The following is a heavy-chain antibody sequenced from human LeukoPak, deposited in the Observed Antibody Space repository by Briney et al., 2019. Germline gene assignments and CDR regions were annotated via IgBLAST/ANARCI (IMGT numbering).Heavy chain of an antibody. J-gene: IGHJ4*02. V-gene: IGHV3-23*01. D-gene: IGHD2-2*01. CDR1: GFTFSSYG. CDR3: ASLGYCSSTSCFH. Sequence: PGASPRLSCAASGFTFSSYGMTWVRQAPGKGLEWVSSISGSGANTYYVGSVEGRFAISRDNSKNTVHLQMSSLRAEDTAVYHCASLGYCSSTSCFHWGQGTLVTVSS. CDR2: ISGSGANT.